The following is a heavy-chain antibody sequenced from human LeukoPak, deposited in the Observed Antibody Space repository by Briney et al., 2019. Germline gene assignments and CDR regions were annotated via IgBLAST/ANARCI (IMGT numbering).Heavy chain of an antibody. CDR2: IKSNAEGGTT. V-gene: IGHV3-15*01. CDR1: GLTFNKSW. Sequence: KPGESLRLSCAASGLTFNKSWMSWVRQAPGKGLEWVGRIKSNAEGGTTDYAAPVKGRFSISRDDSKNTLYLQMSSLKTEDTAVYYCTSDLECVNCHEGRYWGQGTLVTVSS. D-gene: IGHD1-1*01. J-gene: IGHJ4*02. CDR3: TSDLECVNCHEGRY.